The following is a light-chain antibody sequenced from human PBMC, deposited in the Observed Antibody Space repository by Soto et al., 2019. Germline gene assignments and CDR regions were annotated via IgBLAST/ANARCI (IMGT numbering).Light chain of an antibody. CDR1: QTISTW. Sequence: DIQMTQSPSTLSASVGDRVTITCRASQTISTWLAWYQQKPGKAPNLLISAASSLESGVPSRFSGSGSGTEFTLTITSLQPDDFATYYCQQYISSMYTFGQGTKLEIK. CDR2: AAS. J-gene: IGKJ2*01. V-gene: IGKV1-5*01. CDR3: QQYISSMYT.